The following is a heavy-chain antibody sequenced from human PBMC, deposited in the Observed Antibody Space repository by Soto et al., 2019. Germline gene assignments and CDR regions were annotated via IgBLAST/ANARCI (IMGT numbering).Heavy chain of an antibody. CDR2: IHYSGAT. D-gene: IGHD3-10*01. V-gene: IGHV4-4*02. J-gene: IGHJ4*01. CDR1: GDSITGDNW. CDR3: ASIWFGDFDY. Sequence: SETLSLTCAVSGDSITGDNWWSWVRQPPGKGLEWIGEIHYSGATNYNPSLKSRVTISVDKSKNQFSLKLNSVTAADTAVYYCASIWFGDFDYWGHGTLVTVSS.